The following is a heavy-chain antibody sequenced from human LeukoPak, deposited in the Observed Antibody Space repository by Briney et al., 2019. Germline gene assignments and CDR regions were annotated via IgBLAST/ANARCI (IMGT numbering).Heavy chain of an antibody. V-gene: IGHV1-69*06. CDR3: AGSGYSRIFDY. CDR2: IIPIFYTA. J-gene: IGHJ4*02. CDR1: GGTFTSYA. Sequence: SVKVSFKASGGTFTSYAISWVRHAPGQGLEWMGGIIPIFYTANYAQKFQCRVTITADKSTSTAYMELSSLRSEDTAVYYCAGSGYSRIFDYWGQGTLITVSS. D-gene: IGHD5-18*01.